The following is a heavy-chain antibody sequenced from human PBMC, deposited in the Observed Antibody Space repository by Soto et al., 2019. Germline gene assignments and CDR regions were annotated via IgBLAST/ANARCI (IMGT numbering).Heavy chain of an antibody. D-gene: IGHD5-12*01. CDR1: GFSLSTSGVG. CDR3: SHTPRRHGYK. J-gene: IGHJ4*02. V-gene: IGHV2-5*02. CDR2: LYWDDDK. Sequence: QITLKESGPTLVKPTQTLTLTCTFSGFSLSTSGVGVGWIRQPPGKALECLALLYWDDDKRYTPSLKSRITITKDTSKNQFVLTMTNMDPVDTATYYGSHTPRRHGYKWGQGTLVTVSS.